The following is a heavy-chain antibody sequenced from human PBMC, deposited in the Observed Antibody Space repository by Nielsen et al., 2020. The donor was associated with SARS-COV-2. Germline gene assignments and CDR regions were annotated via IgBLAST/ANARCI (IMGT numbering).Heavy chain of an antibody. CDR3: AREQWLVPNGYFDY. Sequence: ASVKVSCKASGYTFTSNGISWVRQAPGQGLEWMGWISAYNNNTNYAQKFQGRVTMTTDTSTSTAYMELGSLRSDDTAVYYCAREQWLVPNGYFDYWGQGTLVTVSS. V-gene: IGHV1-18*01. J-gene: IGHJ4*02. CDR1: GYTFTSNG. D-gene: IGHD6-19*01. CDR2: ISAYNNNT.